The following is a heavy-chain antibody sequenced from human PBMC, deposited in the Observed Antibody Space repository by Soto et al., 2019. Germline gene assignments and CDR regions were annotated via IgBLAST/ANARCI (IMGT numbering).Heavy chain of an antibody. CDR1: GFTFSSYA. Sequence: GGSQRLSCAASGFTFSSYAMSWVRQAPGKGLEWVSTISGSGGSTYYADSVKGRFTISRDNSKNTLYLQMNSLRAEDTAVYYCAKDLLHRPKNYFDPWGQGTLVTVSS. V-gene: IGHV3-23*01. D-gene: IGHD2-15*01. CDR3: AKDLLHRPKNYFDP. J-gene: IGHJ5*02. CDR2: ISGSGGST.